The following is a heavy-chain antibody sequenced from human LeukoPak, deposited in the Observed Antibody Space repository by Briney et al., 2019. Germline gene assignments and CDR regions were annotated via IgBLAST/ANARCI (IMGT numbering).Heavy chain of an antibody. CDR2: ISSSSNYI. D-gene: IGHD3-9*01. Sequence: GGSLRLSCAASGFTFSSYSMNWVRQAPGKGLEWVSSISSSSNYIYYADSVKGRFTISRDNAKNSLYLQMNSLRAEDTAVYYCARDDILTGDAFDIWGQGTMVTVSS. J-gene: IGHJ3*02. CDR1: GFTFSSYS. CDR3: ARDDILTGDAFDI. V-gene: IGHV3-21*01.